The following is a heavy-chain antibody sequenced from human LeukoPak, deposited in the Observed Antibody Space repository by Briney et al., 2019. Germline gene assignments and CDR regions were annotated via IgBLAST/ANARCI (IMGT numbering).Heavy chain of an antibody. V-gene: IGHV4-34*01. J-gene: IGHJ4*02. D-gene: IGHD5-18*01. CDR3: AREQGYSYGYFDY. Sequence: SETLSLTCAVYGGSFSGYYWSWIRQPPGKGLEWIGEINHSGRNNYNPSLKSRVTISVDTSKNQFSLKLSSVTAADTAVYYCAREQGYSYGYFDYWGQGTLVTVSS. CDR1: GGSFSGYY. CDR2: INHSGRN.